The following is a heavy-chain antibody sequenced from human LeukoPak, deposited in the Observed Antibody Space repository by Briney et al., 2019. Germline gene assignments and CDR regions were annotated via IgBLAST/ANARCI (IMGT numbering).Heavy chain of an antibody. CDR2: IYYSGST. D-gene: IGHD6-19*01. V-gene: IGHV4-59*08. CDR3: ARQQSQWPGRYFDY. Sequence: SETLSLTCTVSGGSISSYYWSWIRQPPGKGLEWIGYIYYSGSTNYNPSLKSRVTISVDTSKNQFSLKLSSVTAADTAVYYCARQQSQWPGRYFDYWGRGTLVTVSS. J-gene: IGHJ4*02. CDR1: GGSISSYY.